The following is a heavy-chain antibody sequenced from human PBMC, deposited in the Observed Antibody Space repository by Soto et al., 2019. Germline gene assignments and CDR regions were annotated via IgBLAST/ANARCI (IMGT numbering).Heavy chain of an antibody. CDR2: ISRNASTI. V-gene: IGHV3-48*01. CDR1: GLSFSSYT. J-gene: IGHJ4*02. D-gene: IGHD2-15*01. CDR3: ARDREYCSGDNCYETGAAY. Sequence: VGSLSLPCVASGLSFSSYTMKWLRQAPGEGLEWVSDISRNASTISYADSVRGRFTISRDNAKTSLYLQMNSLRAEDTAVYYCARDREYCSGDNCYETGAAYWGQGVLVTVSS.